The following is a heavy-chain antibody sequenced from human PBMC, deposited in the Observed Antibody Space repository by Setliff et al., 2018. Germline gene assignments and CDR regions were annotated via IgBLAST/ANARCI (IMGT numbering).Heavy chain of an antibody. CDR1: GQSLSDYY. D-gene: IGHD2-2*02. Sequence: LSLTCAIYGQSLSDYYWSWVRQPPGKGLEWIGEIYHSGSTNYNPSLKSRVTISVDTSKNQFSLKLSSVTAADTAVYYCARDRQYCSSPTCYSSYFYYYGMDVWGQGTTGTSP. CDR2: IYHSGST. CDR3: ARDRQYCSSPTCYSSYFYYYGMDV. V-gene: IGHV4-34*01. J-gene: IGHJ6*02.